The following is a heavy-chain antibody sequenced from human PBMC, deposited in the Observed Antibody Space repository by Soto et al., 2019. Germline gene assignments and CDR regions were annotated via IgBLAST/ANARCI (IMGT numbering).Heavy chain of an antibody. V-gene: IGHV3-23*01. CDR3: VKDLGLKSL. Sequence: DVQLLESGGGLVQPGGSVRLSCAASGFTFSSYAMSWVRQAPGKGLEWVSAISGNGADTSYADSVRGRFTISRDNSKDTLFLQMNSLRADDTAVYYCVKDLGLKSLWGQGTLVTVSP. CDR1: GFTFSSYA. CDR2: ISGNGADT. J-gene: IGHJ4*02.